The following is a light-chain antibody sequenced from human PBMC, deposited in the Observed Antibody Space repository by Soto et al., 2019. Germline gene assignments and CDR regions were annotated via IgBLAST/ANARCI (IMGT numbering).Light chain of an antibody. V-gene: IGKV3-20*01. J-gene: IGKJ3*01. CDR2: GAS. CDR1: QSVSSSY. Sequence: EIVLTQSPGTLSLSPGERATLSCRASQSVSSSYLAWYQQKPGQAPRLLIYGASSRATGIPDRFSGSGSGTDFTLTISRLEPEHFAVYYCQQYGSSQGFTFGPGTKVDIK. CDR3: QQYGSSQGFT.